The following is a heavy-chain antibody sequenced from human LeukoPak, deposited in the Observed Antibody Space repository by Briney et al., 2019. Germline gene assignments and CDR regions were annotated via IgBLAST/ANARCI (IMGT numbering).Heavy chain of an antibody. V-gene: IGHV1-18*01. CDR2: ISAYNGNT. CDR1: GYTFTSYG. D-gene: IGHD3-3*01. Sequence: GASVKVSCKASGYTFTSYGISWVRQAPGQELEWMGWISAYNGNTNYAQKLQGRVTMTTDTSTSTAYMELRSLRSDDTAVYYCARALRDFWSGYYFDYWGQGTLVTVSS. J-gene: IGHJ4*02. CDR3: ARALRDFWSGYYFDY.